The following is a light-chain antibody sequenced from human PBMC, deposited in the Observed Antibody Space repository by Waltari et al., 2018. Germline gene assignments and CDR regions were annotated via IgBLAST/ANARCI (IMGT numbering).Light chain of an antibody. CDR2: AAS. Sequence: EIVMTQSPATLSVSPGARVTLSCRSSQSVSYNLAWYQQKPGQAPRLLIYAASTRATGIPARFSGSGSGSAFSLIISSLQSEDFAVYYCQQYNDRPRTFGQGTKVEIK. CDR1: QSVSYN. CDR3: QQYNDRPRT. J-gene: IGKJ1*01. V-gene: IGKV3-15*01.